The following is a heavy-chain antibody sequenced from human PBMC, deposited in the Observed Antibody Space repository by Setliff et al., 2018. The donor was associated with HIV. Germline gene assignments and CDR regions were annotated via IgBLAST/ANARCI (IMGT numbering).Heavy chain of an antibody. V-gene: IGHV1-69*13. Sequence: ASVKVSCKPSGYSFTNHYMHWVRQAPGQGLEWMGGIIPIFGTANYAQKFQGRVTITADASTSTAYMELSSLSSEDTAVYYCARDQPTVYYTSWYDSGEYNWFDPWGQGTLVTVSS. CDR1: GYSFTNHY. D-gene: IGHD6-13*01. CDR3: ARDQPTVYYTSWYDSGEYNWFDP. CDR2: IIPIFGTA. J-gene: IGHJ5*02.